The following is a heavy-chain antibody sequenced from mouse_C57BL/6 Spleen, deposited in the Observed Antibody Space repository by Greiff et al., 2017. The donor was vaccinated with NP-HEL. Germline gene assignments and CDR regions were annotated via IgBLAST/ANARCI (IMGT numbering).Heavy chain of an antibody. D-gene: IGHD1-1*01. CDR3: ARGITTVVATYFDY. CDR1: GYTFTSYW. V-gene: IGHV1-69*01. Sequence: QVQLKQPGAELVMPGASVKLSCKASGYTFTSYWMHWVKQRPGQGLEWIGEIDPSDSYTNYNQKFKGKSTLTVDKSSSTAYMQLSSLTSEDSAVYYCARGITTVVATYFDYWGQGTTLTVSS. CDR2: IDPSDSYT. J-gene: IGHJ2*01.